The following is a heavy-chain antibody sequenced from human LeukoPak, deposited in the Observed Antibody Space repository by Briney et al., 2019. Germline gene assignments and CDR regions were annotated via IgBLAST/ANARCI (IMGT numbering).Heavy chain of an antibody. CDR2: IYHSGST. J-gene: IGHJ5*02. V-gene: IGHV4-38-2*02. D-gene: IGHD2-15*01. CDR1: GYSISSGYY. CDR3: ARDPQLGYCSGGSCYPYNWFDP. Sequence: SQTLSLTCTVSGYSISSGYYWGWIRQPPGKGLEWIGSIYHSGSTYYNPSLKSRVTISVDTSKNQFSLKLSSVTAADTAVYYCARDPQLGYCSGGSCYPYNWFDPWGQGTLVTVSS.